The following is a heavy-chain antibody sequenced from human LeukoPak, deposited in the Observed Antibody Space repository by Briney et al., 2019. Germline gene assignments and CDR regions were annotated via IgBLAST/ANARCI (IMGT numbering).Heavy chain of an antibody. CDR2: IFYTENT. J-gene: IGHJ4*02. CDR1: GGSIRSSSYY. V-gene: IGHV4-39*01. Sequence: SETLSLTCTVSGGSIRSSSYYWGWIRQPPGKGLEWIGSIFYTENTYYNPSLESRVTISVDTSNNLFSLKLNSVTAADTAIYYCARQGDAATGGFDSWGQGTLVTVSS. CDR3: ARQGDAATGGFDS. D-gene: IGHD5-18*01.